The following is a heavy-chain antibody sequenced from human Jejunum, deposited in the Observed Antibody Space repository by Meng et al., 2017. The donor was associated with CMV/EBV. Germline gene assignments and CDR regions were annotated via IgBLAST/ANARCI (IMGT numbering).Heavy chain of an antibody. CDR3: TRCGINCYLDY. Sequence: SGVSASASFMAWVRQTPGKGLEWVGFIRSKNSGGTTEYAASEKGRFLVSRDESNSVTYLQMNDLRIEDTAIYYCTRCGINCYLDYWGQGTLVTVSS. CDR2: IRSKNSGGTT. D-gene: IGHD2-15*01. V-gene: IGHV3-49*04. J-gene: IGHJ4*03. CDR1: GVSASASF.